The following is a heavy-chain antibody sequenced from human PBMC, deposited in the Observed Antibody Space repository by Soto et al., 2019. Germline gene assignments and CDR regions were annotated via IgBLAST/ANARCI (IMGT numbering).Heavy chain of an antibody. CDR3: AQTLGLAVAGPGRFDL. CDR1: GGTFSRYA. CDR2: ITPMFGTA. D-gene: IGHD6-19*01. V-gene: IGHV1-69*12. Sequence: QVPLVQSGAEVKKYGSSVKVSCKASGGTFSRYAISWVRQDPGQGLEWMGGITPMFGTANYAQKFQGRVTITADESTSTAYMELSSLRSDDTAVYYCAQTLGLAVAGPGRFDLWGRGTLVTVSS. J-gene: IGHJ2*01.